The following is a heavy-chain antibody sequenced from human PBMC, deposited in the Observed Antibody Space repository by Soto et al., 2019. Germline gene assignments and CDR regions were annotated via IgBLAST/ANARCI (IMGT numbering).Heavy chain of an antibody. CDR1: GDSVSSNSAA. CDR2: TYYRSKWYN. D-gene: IGHD3-10*01. J-gene: IGHJ6*02. Sequence: SQTLSLTCAISGDSVSSNSAAWNWIRQSPSRGLEWLGRTYYRSKWYNDYAVSVKSRMTINPDTSKNQFSLQLNSVTPEDMAVYYCARVVSASGSYYFYYGMDVWGQGTTVTVSS. V-gene: IGHV6-1*01. CDR3: ARVVSASGSYYFYYGMDV.